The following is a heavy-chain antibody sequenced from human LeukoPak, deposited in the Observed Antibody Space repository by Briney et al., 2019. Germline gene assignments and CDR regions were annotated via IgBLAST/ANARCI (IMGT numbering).Heavy chain of an antibody. CDR2: IYPGDSDT. CDR3: ALKSRGYCSGGRCYIGY. D-gene: IGHD2-15*01. CDR1: GYSFTNYW. J-gene: IGHJ4*02. Sequence: GESLKISCKGSGYSFTNYWIGWVRQMPGKGLECMGIIYPGDSDTRHSPSFQGQVTISADKSISTAYLQWSSLRASDSAMYYCALKSRGYCSGGRCYIGYWGQGTLVTVSS. V-gene: IGHV5-51*01.